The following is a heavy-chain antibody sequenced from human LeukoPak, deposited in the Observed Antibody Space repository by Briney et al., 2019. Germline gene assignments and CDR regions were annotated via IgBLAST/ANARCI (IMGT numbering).Heavy chain of an antibody. V-gene: IGHV1-69*04. CDR3: ARDRYGDHRFNYFDY. J-gene: IGHJ4*02. CDR1: GGTFSSYA. D-gene: IGHD4-17*01. CDR2: IIPILGIA. Sequence: ASVKVSCKASGGTFSSYAISWVRQAPGQGLEWMGRIIPILGIANYAQKFQGRVTITADKSTSTAYMELSSLRSEDTAVYYCARDRYGDHRFNYFDYWGQGTLVTVSS.